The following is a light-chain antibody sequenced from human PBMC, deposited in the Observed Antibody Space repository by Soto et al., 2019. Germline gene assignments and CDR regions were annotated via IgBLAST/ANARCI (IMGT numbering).Light chain of an antibody. Sequence: EIVLTQSPGTLSLSPGERATLSCRASKSVSSSYLAWYQQKPGQAPRLLIHDTSSRATGIPDRFSGSGSGTDFTLTISRLEPEDFAVYYCQQYGTSPFTFGPGTKVDIK. V-gene: IGKV3-20*01. CDR1: KSVSSSY. CDR2: DTS. J-gene: IGKJ3*01. CDR3: QQYGTSPFT.